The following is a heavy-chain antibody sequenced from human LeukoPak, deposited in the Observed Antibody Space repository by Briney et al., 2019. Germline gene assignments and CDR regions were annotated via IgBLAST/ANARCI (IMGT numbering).Heavy chain of an antibody. Sequence: GALVKVSCKASGGTFSSYAISWVRQAPGQGLEWMGGIIPIFGTANYAQKFQGRVTITTDESTSTAYMELSSLRSEDTAVYYCARASVCTSCYRPYYYMDVWGKGTTVTVSS. CDR1: GGTFSSYA. CDR3: ARASVCTSCYRPYYYMDV. V-gene: IGHV1-69*05. D-gene: IGHD2-2*01. CDR2: IIPIFGTA. J-gene: IGHJ6*03.